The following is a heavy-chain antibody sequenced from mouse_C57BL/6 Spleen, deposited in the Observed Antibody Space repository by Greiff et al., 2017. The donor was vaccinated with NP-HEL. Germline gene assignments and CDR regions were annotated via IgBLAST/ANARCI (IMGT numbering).Heavy chain of an antibody. CDR3: ARRWDY. D-gene: IGHD2-3*01. Sequence: EVQLQESGGGLVKPGGSLKLSCAASGFTFSSYTMSWVRQTPEKRLEWVATISGGGGNTYYPDSVKGRFTISRDNAKNTLYLQMSSLRSEDTALYYCARRWDYWGQGTTLTVSS. CDR1: GFTFSSYT. V-gene: IGHV5-9*01. J-gene: IGHJ2*01. CDR2: ISGGGGNT.